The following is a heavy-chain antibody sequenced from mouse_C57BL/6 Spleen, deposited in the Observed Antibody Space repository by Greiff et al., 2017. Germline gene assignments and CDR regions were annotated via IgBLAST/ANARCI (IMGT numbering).Heavy chain of an antibody. Sequence: EVQLQQSGPELVKPGASVKISCKASGYTFTDYYMNWVKQSHGKSLEWIGDINPNNGGTSYNQKFKGKATLTVDKSSSTAYMELRSLTSEDSAVYYCARWGYSHYFDYWGQGTTLTVSS. CDR2: INPNNGGT. CDR3: ARWGYSHYFDY. V-gene: IGHV1-26*01. J-gene: IGHJ2*01. CDR1: GYTFTDYY.